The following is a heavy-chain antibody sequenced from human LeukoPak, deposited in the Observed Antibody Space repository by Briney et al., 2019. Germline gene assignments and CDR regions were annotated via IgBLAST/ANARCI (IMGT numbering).Heavy chain of an antibody. CDR2: IYSGGST. CDR1: GFTVSSNY. D-gene: IGHD6-13*01. Sequence: GGSLRLSCAASGFTVSSNYMSWVRQAPGKGLEWVSVIYSGGSTYYADSVKGRFTISRDNSKNTLYLQMNSLRAEDTAVYYCAKSHRTAAGTWVFDYWGQRTLVTVSS. CDR3: AKSHRTAAGTWVFDY. J-gene: IGHJ4*02. V-gene: IGHV3-53*01.